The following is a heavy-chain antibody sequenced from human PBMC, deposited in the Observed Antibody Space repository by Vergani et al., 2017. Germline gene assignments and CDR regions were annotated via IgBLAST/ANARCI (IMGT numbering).Heavy chain of an antibody. CDR3: ARGTTVTTY. Sequence: EVQLVESGGGLVQPGGSLRLSCAASGFTFSSYWMHWVRQDPGKGLVWVSYISSSSTIYYADSVKGRFTISRDNAKNSLYLQMNSLRAEDTAVYYCARGTTVTTYWGQGTLVTVSS. V-gene: IGHV3-48*04. CDR2: ISSSSTI. D-gene: IGHD4-17*01. CDR1: GFTFSSYW. J-gene: IGHJ4*02.